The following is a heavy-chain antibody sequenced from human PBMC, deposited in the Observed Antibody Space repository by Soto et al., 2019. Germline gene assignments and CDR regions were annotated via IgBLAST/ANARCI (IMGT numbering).Heavy chain of an antibody. D-gene: IGHD3-3*02. V-gene: IGHV5-10-1*01. J-gene: IGHJ4*02. CDR1: GYSFTSYW. CDR2: IDLSDSYT. Sequence: LGESLKISCKGSGYSFTSYWISWVRQMPGKGLEWMGRIDLSDSYTNYSPSFQGHVTISADKSTNTAYLRWSSLRASDTAMYYCASEEAFGNEREFAFWGQGTLVTVSS. CDR3: ASEEAFGNEREFAF.